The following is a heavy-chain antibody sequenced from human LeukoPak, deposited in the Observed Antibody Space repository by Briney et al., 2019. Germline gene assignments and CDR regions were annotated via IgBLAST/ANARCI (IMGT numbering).Heavy chain of an antibody. J-gene: IGHJ4*02. D-gene: IGHD5/OR15-5a*01. Sequence: ASVKVSCKAYGYTFTGYYMHWVRQAPGQGFEWMGWINPNSDDTNYAQKFQGRVTMTRDTSISTAYMELSRLRSDDTCVYYCAISSTSHPFDYWGQGTLVTVSS. CDR2: INPNSDDT. V-gene: IGHV1-2*02. CDR1: GYTFTGYY. CDR3: AISSTSHPFDY.